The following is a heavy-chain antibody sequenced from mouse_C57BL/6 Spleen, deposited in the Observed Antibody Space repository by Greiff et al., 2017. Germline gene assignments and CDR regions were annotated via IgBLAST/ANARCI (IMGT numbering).Heavy chain of an antibody. CDR3: ARSTTVVATGYFDV. Sequence: EVQLQESGPELVKPGASVKISCKASGYSFTDYNMNWVKQSNGKSLEWIGVINPNYGTTSYNQKFKGKATLTVDQSSSTAYMQLNSLTSEDSAVYYCARSTTVVATGYFDVWGTGTTVTVSS. J-gene: IGHJ1*03. CDR1: GYSFTDYN. D-gene: IGHD1-1*01. V-gene: IGHV1-39*01. CDR2: INPNYGTT.